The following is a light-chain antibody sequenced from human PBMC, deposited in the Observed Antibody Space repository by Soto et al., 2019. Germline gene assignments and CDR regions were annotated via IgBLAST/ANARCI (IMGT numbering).Light chain of an antibody. Sequence: ETVLTQSPATLSLSPGERATLSCRASQSVSGSLGWYQQKPGQAPRLLIYDASNRATGIPARFSGSGSGTDFTLTISSLEPEDFAVYYCQQRSNWPPTFRQGTKVEIK. CDR3: QQRSNWPPT. CDR1: QSVSGS. CDR2: DAS. J-gene: IGKJ1*01. V-gene: IGKV3-11*01.